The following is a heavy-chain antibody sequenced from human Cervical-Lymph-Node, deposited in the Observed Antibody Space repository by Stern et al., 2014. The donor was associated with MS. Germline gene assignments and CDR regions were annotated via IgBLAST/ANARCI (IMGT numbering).Heavy chain of an antibody. CDR2: IYPGGNT. Sequence: VQLMQSGGGLVQPGGSLRLSCAASGFTVSSNYMSWVRQAPGKGLEWVSVIYPGGNTYYADSVKGRFAISRDNSKNMLHLQMNSLRAEDTAVYYCARQGSIAGLFDPWGQGTLVTVSS. D-gene: IGHD6-6*01. J-gene: IGHJ5*02. CDR1: GFTVSSNY. V-gene: IGHV3-66*04. CDR3: ARQGSIAGLFDP.